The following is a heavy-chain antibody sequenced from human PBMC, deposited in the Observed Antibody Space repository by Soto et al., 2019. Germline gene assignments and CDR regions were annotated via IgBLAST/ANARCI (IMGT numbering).Heavy chain of an antibody. J-gene: IGHJ6*03. V-gene: IGHV5-51*01. Sequence: GESLKISCKGSGYSFTSYWIGWVRQMPGKGLEWMGIIYPGDSDTRYSPSFQGQVTISADKSISTAYLQWSSLKASDTAMYYCARHDAGSDYDYIWGSYRAYYMDVWGKGTTVTVSS. D-gene: IGHD3-16*02. CDR2: IYPGDSDT. CDR1: GYSFTSYW. CDR3: ARHDAGSDYDYIWGSYRAYYMDV.